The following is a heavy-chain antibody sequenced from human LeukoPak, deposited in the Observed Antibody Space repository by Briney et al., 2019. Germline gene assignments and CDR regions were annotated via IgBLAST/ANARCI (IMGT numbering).Heavy chain of an antibody. D-gene: IGHD5-18*01. J-gene: IGHJ4*02. V-gene: IGHV3-48*03. Sequence: GGSLRLSCAASGFTFSSYEMNWVRQAPGKGLEWVSYISSSGRTTYYADSVTGRFTISRDNAKNSLYLQMNSLRAEDTAVYYCAREDTAMASFDYWGQGTLVTVSS. CDR3: AREDTAMASFDY. CDR1: GFTFSSYE. CDR2: ISSSGRTT.